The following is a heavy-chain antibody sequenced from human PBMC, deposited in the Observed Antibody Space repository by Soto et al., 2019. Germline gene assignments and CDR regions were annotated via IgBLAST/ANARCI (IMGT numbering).Heavy chain of an antibody. D-gene: IGHD6-6*01. CDR3: ARGSARAVDSPSYYYYRMDV. CDR1: GGTFSSYA. Sequence: QVQLVQSGAEGKKPGSSVKVSCKASGGTFSSYAISWVRQAPGQGLEWMGGIIPIFGTANYAQKFQGRFTITADESTSTAYMELSSLRSEDTAVYYCARGSARAVDSPSYYYYRMDVWSQGSTVTVSS. V-gene: IGHV1-69*01. CDR2: IIPIFGTA. J-gene: IGHJ6*02.